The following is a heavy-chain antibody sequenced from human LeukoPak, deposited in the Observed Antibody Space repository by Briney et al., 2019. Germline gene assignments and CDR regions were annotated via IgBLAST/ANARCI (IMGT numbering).Heavy chain of an antibody. J-gene: IGHJ4*02. D-gene: IGHD4-17*01. V-gene: IGHV3-33*01. CDR2: IWYDGSNK. CDR3: ARVSTTVTPNDY. Sequence: PGRSLRLSCAASGFTFSSYGMHWVRQAPGKGLEWVAVIWYDGSNKYYADSVKGRFTISRDNSENTLYLQMNSLRAEDTAVYYCARVSTTVTPNDYWGQGTLVTVSS. CDR1: GFTFSSYG.